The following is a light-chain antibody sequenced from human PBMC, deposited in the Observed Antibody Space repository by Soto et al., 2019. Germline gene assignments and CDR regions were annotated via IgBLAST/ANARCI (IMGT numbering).Light chain of an antibody. CDR2: DAS. Sequence: DIQMTQSPSSLSASVGDRVTITCQASQDISNYLNWYQQKPGKAPKLLIYDASNLETGVPSRFSGSGSGTDFTFTISSLQPEEIATYYCKQYDNLPITFGQGTRLEIK. CDR1: QDISNY. J-gene: IGKJ5*01. CDR3: KQYDNLPIT. V-gene: IGKV1-33*01.